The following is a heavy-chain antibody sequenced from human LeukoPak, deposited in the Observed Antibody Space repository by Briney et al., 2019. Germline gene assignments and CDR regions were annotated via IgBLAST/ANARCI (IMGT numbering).Heavy chain of an antibody. Sequence: PGGSLRLSCAASGFTFSSYAMHWVRQAPGKGLEYVSAISYHGVSTYYAHSVKGRFTISRDNSRNTLYLRMGSLRAEDMAVYYCATGRLNNWNLPFADWGQGALVTVSP. D-gene: IGHD1-20*01. CDR2: ISYHGVST. CDR3: ATGRLNNWNLPFAD. J-gene: IGHJ4*02. V-gene: IGHV3-64*01. CDR1: GFTFSSYA.